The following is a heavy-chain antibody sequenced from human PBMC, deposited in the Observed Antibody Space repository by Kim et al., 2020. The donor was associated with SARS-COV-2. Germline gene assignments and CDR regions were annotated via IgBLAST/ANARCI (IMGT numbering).Heavy chain of an antibody. J-gene: IGHJ3*02. Sequence: SVKVSCKASGFTFTSSAVQWVQQARGQRLEWIGWIVVGSGNTNYAQKFQERVTITRDMSTSTAYMELSSLRSEDTAVYYCAAGRFLNAFDIWGQGTMVTVSS. CDR3: AAGRFLNAFDI. V-gene: IGHV1-58*01. CDR1: GFTFTSSA. CDR2: IVVGSGNT. D-gene: IGHD3-3*01.